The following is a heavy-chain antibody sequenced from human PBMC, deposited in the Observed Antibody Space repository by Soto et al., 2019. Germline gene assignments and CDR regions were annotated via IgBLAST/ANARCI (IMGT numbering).Heavy chain of an antibody. CDR2: ISAYNGNT. J-gene: IGHJ4*02. CDR1: GYTFTSYG. CDR3: VRDLPPPDY. V-gene: IGHV1-18*01. Sequence: QVQLVQSGAEVKKPGASVKVSCQASGYTFTSYGISWVRQAPGQGLEWMGWISAYNGNTNYAQKLQGRVTMTTDTSTSTGYVELRSRRSDDTAVYYCVRDLPPPDYWGQGTLVTVSS.